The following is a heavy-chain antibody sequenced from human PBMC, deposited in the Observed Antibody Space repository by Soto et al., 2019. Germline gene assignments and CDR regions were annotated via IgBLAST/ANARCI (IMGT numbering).Heavy chain of an antibody. J-gene: IGHJ4*02. D-gene: IGHD2-15*01. CDR1: GFTFSSYA. CDR2: ISYDGSNK. CDR3: ARDHCSGSCYFDY. Sequence: PGGSLRLSCAASGFTFSSYAMHWVRQAPGKGLEWVAVISYDGSNKYYADSVKGRFTISRDNSKNTLYLQMNSLRAEDTAVYYCARDHCSGSCYFDYWGQGTLVTVSS. V-gene: IGHV3-30-3*01.